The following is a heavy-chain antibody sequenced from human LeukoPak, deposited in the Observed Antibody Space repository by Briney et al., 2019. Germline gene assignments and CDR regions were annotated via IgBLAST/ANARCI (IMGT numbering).Heavy chain of an antibody. CDR2: INSDGSST. D-gene: IGHD6-6*01. V-gene: IGHV3-74*01. CDR1: GFTFSSYW. J-gene: IGHJ3*02. CDR3: ARIPYSSSLTDAFDI. Sequence: GGSLRLSCAASGFTFSSYWMHWVRQAPGKGLVWVSRINSDGSSTSYADSVKGRFTISRDNAKNSLFLQMNSLRGEDTAVYYCARIPYSSSLTDAFDIWGQGTMVTVYS.